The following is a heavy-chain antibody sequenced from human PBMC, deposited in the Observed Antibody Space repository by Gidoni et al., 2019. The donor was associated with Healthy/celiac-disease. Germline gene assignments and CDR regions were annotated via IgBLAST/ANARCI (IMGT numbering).Heavy chain of an antibody. V-gene: IGHV3-43D*03. Sequence: EVQLVESGGVVVQPGGSLRLSCAASGFPFDAYAMHWVRQAPGKGLEWVSLISWDGGSTYYADSVKGRFTISRDNSKNSLYLQMNSLRAEDTALYYCARGGPQVDTAMGYLDYWGQGTLVTVSS. CDR1: GFPFDAYA. CDR2: ISWDGGST. J-gene: IGHJ4*02. CDR3: ARGGPQVDTAMGYLDY. D-gene: IGHD5-18*01.